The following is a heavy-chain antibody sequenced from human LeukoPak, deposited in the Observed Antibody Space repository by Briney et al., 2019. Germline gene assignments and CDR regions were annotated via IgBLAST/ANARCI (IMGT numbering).Heavy chain of an antibody. V-gene: IGHV3-7*01. J-gene: IGHJ4*02. CDR1: GFTCSNYW. CDR2: IKQDGSEK. D-gene: IGHD2/OR15-2a*01. Sequence: GGSLRLSCAASGFTCSNYWMSWVRQAPGKELEWVANIKQDGSEKYYVDSVKGRFTISRDNAKNSLYLQMNSLRVEDTAVYYCAREYRGSRYFRGQGTLVTVSS. CDR3: AREYRGSRYF.